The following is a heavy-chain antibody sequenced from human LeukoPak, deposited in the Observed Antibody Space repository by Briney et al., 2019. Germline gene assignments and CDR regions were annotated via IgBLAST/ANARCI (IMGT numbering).Heavy chain of an antibody. V-gene: IGHV4-31*03. CDR1: GGSISSGGYY. CDR3: ARDRLGDTAMGLT. J-gene: IGHJ5*02. D-gene: IGHD5-18*01. CDR2: IYYSGST. Sequence: PSETLSLTCTVSGGSISSGGYYWSWIRQHPGKGLEWIGYIYYSGSTYYNPSLKSRVTISVDTSKNQFSLKLSSVTAADTAVYYCARDRLGDTAMGLTWGQGTLVTVSS.